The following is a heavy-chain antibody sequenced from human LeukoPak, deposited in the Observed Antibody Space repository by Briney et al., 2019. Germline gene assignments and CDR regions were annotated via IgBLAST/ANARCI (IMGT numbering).Heavy chain of an antibody. D-gene: IGHD4-17*01. V-gene: IGHV7-4-1*02. CDR1: GYTFTSYA. J-gene: IGHJ5*02. CDR2: INTNTGNP. Sequence: GASVKVSCKASGYTFTSYAMNWVRQAPGQGLEWMGWINTNTGNPTYAQGFAGRFVFSLDTSVSTAYLQISSLKAEDTAVYYCASGPRTVTTTYNWFDPWGQGTLVTVSS. CDR3: ASGPRTVTTTYNWFDP.